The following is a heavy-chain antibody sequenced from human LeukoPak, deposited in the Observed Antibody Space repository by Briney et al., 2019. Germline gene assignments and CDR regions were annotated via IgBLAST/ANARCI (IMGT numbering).Heavy chain of an antibody. J-gene: IGHJ4*02. Sequence: SETLSLTCTVSGGSINTKTHYWACIRQTPGKGLEWIGSVFYNGNTYYNPSLKSRVTISVDTSKNQFSLRLTSVTAADTAVYYCAKHGEDSSGYYADFFDHCGQGTLVTVSS. CDR3: AKHGEDSSGYYADFFDH. CDR2: VFYNGNT. D-gene: IGHD3-22*01. V-gene: IGHV4-39*01. CDR1: GGSINTKTHY.